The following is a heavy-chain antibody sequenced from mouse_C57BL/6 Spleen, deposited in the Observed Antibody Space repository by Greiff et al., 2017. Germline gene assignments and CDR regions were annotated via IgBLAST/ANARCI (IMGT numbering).Heavy chain of an antibody. CDR1: GFTFSDYG. V-gene: IGHV5-17*01. D-gene: IGHD2-3*01. Sequence: EVKVVESGGGLVKPGGSLKLSCAASGFTFSDYGMHWVRQAPEKGLEWVAYISSGSSTIYYADTVKGRFTISRDNAKNTLFLQMTSLRSEDTAMFYDARTGIYDSKKFFYAMDYWGQGTSVTVSS. CDR3: ARTGIYDSKKFFYAMDY. J-gene: IGHJ4*01. CDR2: ISSGSSTI.